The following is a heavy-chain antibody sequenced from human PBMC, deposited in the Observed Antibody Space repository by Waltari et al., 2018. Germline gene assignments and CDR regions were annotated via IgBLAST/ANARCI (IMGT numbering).Heavy chain of an antibody. V-gene: IGHV3-7*01. CDR1: GFTFTAYW. CDR2: IHKDGSEK. J-gene: IGHJ4*02. Sequence: EVHLVESGGGLVQPGGSLRLSCAACGFTFTAYWMSWVRQAPGKGPEWVANIHKDGSEKNYVDYVKGRFTISRDNAKDSVYLQMNSLRADDTAMYYCVRDHWGPDYWGQGTLVTVSS. CDR3: VRDHWGPDY. D-gene: IGHD7-27*01.